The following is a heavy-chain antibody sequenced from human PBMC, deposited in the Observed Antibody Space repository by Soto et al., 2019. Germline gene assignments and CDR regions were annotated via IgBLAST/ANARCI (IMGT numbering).Heavy chain of an antibody. CDR3: ARGEWLLDY. CDR2: ISSSSSTI. V-gene: IGHV3-48*02. D-gene: IGHD5-12*01. CDR1: GFTFSSYS. J-gene: IGHJ4*02. Sequence: GGSLRLSCAASGFTFSSYSMNWVRQAPGKGLEWVSYISSSSSTIYYADSVKGRFTISRDNAKNSLYLQMNSLGDEDTAVYYCARGEWLLDYWGQGTLVTVSS.